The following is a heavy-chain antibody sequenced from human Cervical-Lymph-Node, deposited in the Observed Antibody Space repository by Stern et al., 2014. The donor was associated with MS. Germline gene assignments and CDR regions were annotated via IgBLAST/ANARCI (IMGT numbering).Heavy chain of an antibody. CDR3: ASAYSSSHYYFDY. J-gene: IGHJ4*02. D-gene: IGHD6-13*01. V-gene: IGHV3-33*01. CDR2: IWYDGSNP. CDR1: GFSFSRHA. Sequence: VQLVESGGGVVQPGRSLRLSCAASGFSFSRHAMHWVRQAPGKGLQWVALIWYDGSNPYDADSVTGRFTISRDNFKNTLYLQMNSLRSEDTAVYYCASAYSSSHYYFDYWGQGTLVTVSS.